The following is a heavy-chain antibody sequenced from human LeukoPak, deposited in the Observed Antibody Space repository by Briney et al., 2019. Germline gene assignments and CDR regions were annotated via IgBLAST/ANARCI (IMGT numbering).Heavy chain of an antibody. J-gene: IGHJ4*02. V-gene: IGHV4-39*01. Sequence: PSETLSLTCTVSGGSISSSSYYWGWIRQPPGKGLEWIGSIYYSGSTYYNPSLKSRVTISVDTSKNQFSLKLSSVTAADTAVYYCARGGGSGSYYWYWGQGTLVTVSS. D-gene: IGHD1-26*01. CDR2: IYYSGST. CDR1: GGSISSSSYY. CDR3: ARGGGSGSYYWY.